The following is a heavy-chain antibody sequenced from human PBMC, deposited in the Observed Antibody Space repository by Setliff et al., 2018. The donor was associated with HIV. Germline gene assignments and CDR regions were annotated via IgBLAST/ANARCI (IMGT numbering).Heavy chain of an antibody. CDR3: ARDLGSGLYYYGMDV. CDR1: GYSISSGYY. J-gene: IGHJ6*02. D-gene: IGHD7-27*01. Sequence: SETLSLTCTVSGYSISSGYYWGWIRQPPGKGLEWIGSIYHSGSTYYNPSLKSRVTISVGTSKNQLSLKLSSVTAADTAVYYCARDLGSGLYYYGMDVWGQGTTVTVSS. V-gene: IGHV4-38-2*02. CDR2: IYHSGST.